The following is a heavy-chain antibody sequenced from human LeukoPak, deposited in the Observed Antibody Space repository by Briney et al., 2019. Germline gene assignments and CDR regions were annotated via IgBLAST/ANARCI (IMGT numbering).Heavy chain of an antibody. CDR1: GFTFSRYG. J-gene: IGHJ1*01. V-gene: IGHV3-23*01. D-gene: IGHD6-13*01. Sequence: GGSLRLPCAASGFTFSRYGMSWVRQAPGKGLEWVSAISGSGGSTFYADSVKGRFTISRDNSKNTLYLQMNSLRAEDTAVYYCAKEAVRSSIAVAGTRYFQHWGQGTLVTVSS. CDR3: AKEAVRSSIAVAGTRYFQH. CDR2: ISGSGGST.